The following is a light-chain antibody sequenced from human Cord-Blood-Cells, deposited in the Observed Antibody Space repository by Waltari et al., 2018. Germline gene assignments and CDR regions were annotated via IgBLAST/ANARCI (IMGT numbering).Light chain of an antibody. J-gene: IGKJ1*01. V-gene: IGKV1-6*01. CDR3: LQDYNYPWT. CDR2: ASS. CDR1: QGIRND. Sequence: IQMTHSPSSLPASVGDRVTITCRASQGIRNDLGWYQQKPGKAPNLLIYASSSLQSGVPSRFSGSGSGTDFTLTISSLQPEDFATYYCLQDYNYPWTFGQGTKVEIK.